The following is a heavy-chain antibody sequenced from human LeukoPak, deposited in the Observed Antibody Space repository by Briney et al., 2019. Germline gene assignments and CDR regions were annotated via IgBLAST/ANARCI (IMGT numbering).Heavy chain of an antibody. D-gene: IGHD3-10*01. Sequence: ASVKVSCKPSGYTFTGHYMRWVRQAPGQGPEWMGCINPNSGGASFAPKFQGRVTMTRDTSVSTAYMELSRLRSDDTAVYHCARYALYASGGAGGFDIWGQGTMVTVSS. CDR1: GYTFTGHY. J-gene: IGHJ3*02. V-gene: IGHV1-2*02. CDR2: INPNSGGA. CDR3: ARYALYASGGAGGFDI.